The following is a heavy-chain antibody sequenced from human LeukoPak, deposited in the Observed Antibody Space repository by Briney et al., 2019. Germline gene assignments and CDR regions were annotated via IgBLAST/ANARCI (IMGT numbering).Heavy chain of an antibody. J-gene: IGHJ4*02. CDR1: GFTFTTFN. CDR3: AGRDYGDYFFDS. Sequence: PGGSLRLSCAASGFTFTTFNMNWVRQSPGKGLEWVLCISSSSDYIYYADSVKGRFTISRDNSRNSLYLQMNSLRAEDTAVYYCAGRDYGDYFFDSWGQGTLVTVSS. CDR2: ISSSSDYI. V-gene: IGHV3-21*01. D-gene: IGHD4-17*01.